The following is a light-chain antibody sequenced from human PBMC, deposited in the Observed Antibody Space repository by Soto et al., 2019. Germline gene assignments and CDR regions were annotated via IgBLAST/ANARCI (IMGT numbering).Light chain of an antibody. CDR1: QSISSW. Sequence: DIQMTQSPSTLSASVGDRVTITCRASQSISSWLAWYQQKPGKAPKFLIYDASSLESGVPSRFSGSGSGTEFTLTISSLQPDDFATYYCQQYNSYPPTFGAGTKVDIK. V-gene: IGKV1-5*01. J-gene: IGKJ4*01. CDR3: QQYNSYPPT. CDR2: DAS.